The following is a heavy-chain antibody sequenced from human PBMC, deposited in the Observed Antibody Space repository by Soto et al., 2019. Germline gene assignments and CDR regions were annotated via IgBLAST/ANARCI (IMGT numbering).Heavy chain of an antibody. Sequence: EVQMVESGGGLVQPGGSLRLSCVASGFTFRIYSMHWVRQVPGKGLVWVSRINSDGTLDYADYVKGRFTISRDNAKNTMYLQMNSLRAEDTAVYYCARPPYGSGIYYRGGGGYWGQGTLVTVSS. CDR1: GFTFRIYS. CDR3: ARPPYGSGIYYRGGGGY. CDR2: INSDGTL. D-gene: IGHD3-10*01. V-gene: IGHV3-74*01. J-gene: IGHJ4*02.